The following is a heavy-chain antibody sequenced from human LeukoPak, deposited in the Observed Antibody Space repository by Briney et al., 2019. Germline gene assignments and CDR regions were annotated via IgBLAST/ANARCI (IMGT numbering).Heavy chain of an antibody. Sequence: GRSLRLSCAASGFTFSTYGMHWVRQAPGKGLEWVAVIWYDGSNKYYADSVKGRFTISGDNSKNTLFLQMNSLRAEDTAVYYCARDFVAYDSSGYPPFVDYWGREPWSPSPQ. V-gene: IGHV3-33*08. CDR3: ARDFVAYDSSGYPPFVDY. D-gene: IGHD3-22*01. J-gene: IGHJ4*02. CDR1: GFTFSTYG. CDR2: IWYDGSNK.